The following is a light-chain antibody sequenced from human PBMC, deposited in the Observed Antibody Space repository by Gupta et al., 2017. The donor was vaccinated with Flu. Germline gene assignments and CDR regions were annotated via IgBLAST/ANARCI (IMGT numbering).Light chain of an antibody. J-gene: IGLJ3*02. Sequence: QSVLTQPPSASGTPGQRVTISCSGSNSNIGSNTVHWYQQLPGTAPKLLIYTDDQRPSGVPDRFSGSKSGTSASLAISGLQSEDEADFYCAAWDDSLNGPVFGGGTELTVL. CDR2: TDD. CDR3: AAWDDSLNGPV. V-gene: IGLV1-44*01. CDR1: NSNIGSNT.